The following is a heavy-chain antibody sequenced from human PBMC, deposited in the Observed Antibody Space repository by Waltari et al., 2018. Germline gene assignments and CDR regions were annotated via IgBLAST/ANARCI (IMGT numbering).Heavy chain of an antibody. V-gene: IGHV6-1*01. J-gene: IGHJ4*02. CDR3: ARNWDTSFDY. Sequence: QVQLQQSGPGLVKPSQTLSLTSAIPGARVSSTSAAWHWIRQSPSRGLEWLGRTYYRSKWYNGYAVSVKSRITVNPDTSKNQFSLHLNSVTPEDTAVYYCARNWDTSFDYWGRGTLVTVSS. D-gene: IGHD7-27*01. CDR1: GARVSSTSAA. CDR2: TYYRSKWYN.